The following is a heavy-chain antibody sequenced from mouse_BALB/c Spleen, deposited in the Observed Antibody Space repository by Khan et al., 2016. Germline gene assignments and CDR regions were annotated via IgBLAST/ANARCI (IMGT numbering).Heavy chain of an antibody. CDR2: INTETGEP. V-gene: IGHV9-2-1*01. Sequence: QIQLVQSGPELKKPGETVKISCKASGYTFTDYSMHWVKQAPGKGLKWMGWINTETGEPTYADDFKGRFAFSLETSASTAYLEINNLKHEDTATYFCARSTVVARNYYAMDYWGQGTSVTGSS. D-gene: IGHD1-1*01. J-gene: IGHJ4*01. CDR3: ARSTVVARNYYAMDY. CDR1: GYTFTDYS.